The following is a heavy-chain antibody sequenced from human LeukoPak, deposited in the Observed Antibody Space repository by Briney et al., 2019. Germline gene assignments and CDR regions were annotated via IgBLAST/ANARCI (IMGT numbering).Heavy chain of an antibody. Sequence: PSETLSLTCTVSGGSISSYYWSWIRQPPGKGLEWIGYIYTSGSTNYNPSLKSRVTISVDTSKNQFSLKLSSVTAADPAVYYCARLWGGYDFWSGYPNWFDPWGQGTLVTVSS. D-gene: IGHD3-3*01. J-gene: IGHJ5*02. V-gene: IGHV4-4*09. CDR1: GGSISSYY. CDR2: IYTSGST. CDR3: ARLWGGYDFWSGYPNWFDP.